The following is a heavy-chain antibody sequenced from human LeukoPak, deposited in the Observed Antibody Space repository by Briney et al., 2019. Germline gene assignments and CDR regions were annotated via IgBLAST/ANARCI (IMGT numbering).Heavy chain of an antibody. CDR3: AKVRWGSDNALDS. CDR1: GFTFSSYN. V-gene: IGHV3-21*06. J-gene: IGHJ4*02. CDR2: ITSSSSYI. Sequence: PGGSLRLSCAASGFTFSSYNMNWVRQAPGKGPEWVSSITSSSSYIYYADSVKGRFTISRDNAKNSLYLQMDSLRVEDTAVYYCAKVRWGSDNALDSWGQGTLVTGSS. D-gene: IGHD3-16*01.